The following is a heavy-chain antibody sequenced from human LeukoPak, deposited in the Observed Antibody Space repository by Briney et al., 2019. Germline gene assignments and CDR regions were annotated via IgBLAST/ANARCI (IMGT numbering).Heavy chain of an antibody. Sequence: SETLSLTCAVDGGSFSNYYWSWIRQPPGKGLEWIGEINRNGSTNYNPSLKSRVTISIDTSKNQFSLRLNSVTAADTAVYYCARVPGSGWYYFDYWGQGTLVTVSS. CDR2: INRNGST. CDR3: ARVPGSGWYYFDY. D-gene: IGHD6-19*01. V-gene: IGHV4-34*01. J-gene: IGHJ4*02. CDR1: GGSFSNYY.